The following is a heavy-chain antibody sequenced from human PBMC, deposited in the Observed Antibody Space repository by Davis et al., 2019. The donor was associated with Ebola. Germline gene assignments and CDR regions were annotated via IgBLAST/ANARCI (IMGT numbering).Heavy chain of an antibody. CDR2: INPNSGGT. V-gene: IGHV1-2*02. Sequence: ASVKVSCKASGYTFTGYYMHWVRQAPGQGLEWMGWINPNSGGTNYAQKFQGRVTMTRDTSISTAYMELSRLRSDDTAVYYCARYRTGVYYYYMDVWGKGTTVTVSS. CDR3: ARYRTGVYYYYMDV. D-gene: IGHD3/OR15-3a*01. J-gene: IGHJ6*03. CDR1: GYTFTGYY.